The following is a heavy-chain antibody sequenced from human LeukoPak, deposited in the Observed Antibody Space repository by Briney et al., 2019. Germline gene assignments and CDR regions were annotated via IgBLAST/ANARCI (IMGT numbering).Heavy chain of an antibody. J-gene: IGHJ6*02. CDR3: ARGPITMVRGVIITFYGMDV. CDR1: GFTVSSNY. CDR2: IYSGGST. D-gene: IGHD3-10*01. V-gene: IGHV3-53*01. Sequence: QTGGSLRLSCAASGFTVSSNYMSWVRQAPGKGLEWVSVIYSGGSTYYADSVKGRFTISRDNSKNTLYPQMNSLRAEDTAVYYCARGPITMVRGVIITFYGMDVWGQGTTVTVSS.